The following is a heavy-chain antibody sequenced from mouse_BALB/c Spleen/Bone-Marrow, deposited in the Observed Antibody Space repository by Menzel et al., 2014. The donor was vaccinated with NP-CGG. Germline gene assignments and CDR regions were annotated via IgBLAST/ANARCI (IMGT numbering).Heavy chain of an antibody. Sequence: VQLKESGGGLVEPGGSLKPSCAASGFTFSSYAMSWVRQTPEKRLEWVASIISGGSTYYPDSVKGRFTISRDNARNILYLQMSRLRSEDTAMYYCARGGYYYFDSWGQGTTLTVSS. V-gene: IGHV5-6-5*01. CDR1: GFTFSSYA. CDR2: IISGGST. J-gene: IGHJ2*01. CDR3: ARGGYYYFDS. D-gene: IGHD1-2*01.